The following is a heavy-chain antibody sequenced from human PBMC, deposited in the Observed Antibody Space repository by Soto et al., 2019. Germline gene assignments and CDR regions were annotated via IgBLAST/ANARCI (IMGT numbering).Heavy chain of an antibody. V-gene: IGHV4-34*01. CDR3: AIGFPVVGYFDY. CDR1: GGSFSGYY. CDR2: INHSGST. Sequence: QVQLQQWGAGLLKPSETLSLTCAVYGGSFSGYYWSWIRQPPGKGLEWIGEINHSGSTNYNPSLKSRVTISVDTSKNQFSLKLSSVTAADTAVYYCAIGFPVVGYFDYWGQGTLVTVSS. J-gene: IGHJ4*02. D-gene: IGHD3-16*01.